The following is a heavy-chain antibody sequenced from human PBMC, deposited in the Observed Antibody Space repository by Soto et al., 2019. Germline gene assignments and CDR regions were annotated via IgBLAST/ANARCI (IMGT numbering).Heavy chain of an antibody. CDR3: ARDLDASGSYYTDY. CDR2: ISPYKGNT. Sequence: VSVKGSCNASGYTFSSIGIIWVRQAPGQGLEWMGWISPYKGNTHYAQGLQGRVTMTTDTSTSTAYMELRSLRSDDTAVYYCARDLDASGSYYTDYWGQGTLVTVSS. J-gene: IGHJ4*02. D-gene: IGHD3-10*01. V-gene: IGHV1-18*01. CDR1: GYTFSSIG.